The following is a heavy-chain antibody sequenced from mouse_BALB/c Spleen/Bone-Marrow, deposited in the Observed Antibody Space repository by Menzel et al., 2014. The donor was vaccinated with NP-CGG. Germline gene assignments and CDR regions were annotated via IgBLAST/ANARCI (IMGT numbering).Heavy chain of an antibody. CDR3: ARAIYYGYDDGGPFAY. D-gene: IGHD2-2*01. CDR2: INPGSGGT. Sequence: VQLQQSGAELVRPGTSVKVSCKASGYAFTNYLIEWVKKRPGQGLEWIGVINPGSGGTNYMEKFKGKATLTADNSSSTAYMQVSSLTSDDSAVYFCARAIYYGYDDGGPFAYWGQGTLVTVSA. V-gene: IGHV1-54*01. CDR1: GYAFTNYL. J-gene: IGHJ3*01.